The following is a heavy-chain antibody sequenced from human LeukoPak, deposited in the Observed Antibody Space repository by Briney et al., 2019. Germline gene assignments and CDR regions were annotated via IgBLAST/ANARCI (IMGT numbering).Heavy chain of an antibody. V-gene: IGHV1-18*04. CDR2: ISGYNGNT. Sequence: GPSVKVSCKASGYTFSSYGISWVRQAPGQGLEWMGWISGYNGNTNYAQKLQGRVTMTTDTSTSTAYMELRSLRSDDTAVYYCARGAAEGFYYYMDVWGKGTTVTVSS. CDR3: ARGAAEGFYYYMDV. CDR1: GYTFSSYG. D-gene: IGHD6-13*01. J-gene: IGHJ6*03.